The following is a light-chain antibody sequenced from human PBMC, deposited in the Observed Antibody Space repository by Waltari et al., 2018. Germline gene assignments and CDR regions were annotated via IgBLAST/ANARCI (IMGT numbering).Light chain of an antibody. Sequence: QSALTQPASVSGSPGQSITISCTGTSSDVGRYNLVSWYQPPPGKAPTLLIYAGSKRPSGVSNRFSGSKSGNTASLTISGLQAEDEADYYCCSYAGSSTYVFGTGTKVTVL. CDR3: CSYAGSSTYV. CDR1: SSDVGRYNL. J-gene: IGLJ1*01. V-gene: IGLV2-23*01. CDR2: AGS.